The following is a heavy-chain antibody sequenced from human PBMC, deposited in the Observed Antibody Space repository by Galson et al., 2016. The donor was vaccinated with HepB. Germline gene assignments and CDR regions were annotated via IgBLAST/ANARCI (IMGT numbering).Heavy chain of an antibody. J-gene: IGHJ4*02. Sequence: SETLSLTCTVSGYSISSVNLWGWIRQPPGKGLEWIGTISPSGTPYYNPSLRSRVTVSVDTSKNQLSLKVYSVTATDTAVYYCARRWGSGWDGATFDYWGQGILVTVSA. D-gene: IGHD6-19*01. CDR3: ARRWGSGWDGATFDY. CDR1: GYSISSVNL. V-gene: IGHV4-38-2*02. CDR2: ISPSGTP.